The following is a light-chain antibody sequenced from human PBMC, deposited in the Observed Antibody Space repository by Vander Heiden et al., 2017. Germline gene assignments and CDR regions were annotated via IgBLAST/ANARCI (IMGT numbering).Light chain of an antibody. Sequence: QSVVTQPPSASRTPGQWVTISCSGSSSNIGINTVNWFQQLPGTAPKLLIYGNNQRPSGVPDRMSGSKSGTSASLAISGLQSEDEAHYYCAAWDDSLDAFVFGAGTKVTVL. CDR2: GNN. J-gene: IGLJ1*01. CDR3: AAWDDSLDAFV. CDR1: SSNIGINT. V-gene: IGLV1-44*01.